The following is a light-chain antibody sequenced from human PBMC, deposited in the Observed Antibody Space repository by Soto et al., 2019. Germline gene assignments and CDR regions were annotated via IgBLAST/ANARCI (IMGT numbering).Light chain of an antibody. V-gene: IGKV3-11*01. CDR1: QSVSSY. J-gene: IGKJ4*01. Sequence: EIVLTQSPATLSLSPGDRATLSCRASQSVSSYLAWYQQKPGQAPRLLIYDASNRATGIPARFSGSGSGTDFTLTITSLEPEDFAVYYCQQRSNWPSTFGGGTKVEFK. CDR2: DAS. CDR3: QQRSNWPST.